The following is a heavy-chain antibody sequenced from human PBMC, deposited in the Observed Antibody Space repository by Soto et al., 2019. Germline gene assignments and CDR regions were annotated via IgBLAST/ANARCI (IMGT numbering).Heavy chain of an antibody. D-gene: IGHD6-13*01. CDR3: AIGSGYISPGGFDY. CDR2: IVPILGLV. V-gene: IGHV1-69*04. Sequence: QVQLVQSGAEVKKPGSSVKVSCKASGGTFSSYAISWVRQAPGRGLEWMGRIVPILGLVNYAQKFQGRVTIIADKSTSTAYMELSSLRSEDTAVYYCAIGSGYISPGGFDYWGQGTLVTVSS. CDR1: GGTFSSYA. J-gene: IGHJ4*02.